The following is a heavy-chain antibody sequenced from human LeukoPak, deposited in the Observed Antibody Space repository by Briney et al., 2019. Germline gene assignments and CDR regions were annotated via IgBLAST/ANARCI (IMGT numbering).Heavy chain of an antibody. D-gene: IGHD6-19*01. CDR3: ARGPTIAVADYYYGMDV. CDR2: IIPILGIA. CDR1: GYTFTGYY. J-gene: IGHJ6*02. V-gene: IGHV1-69*04. Sequence: GASVKVSFKASGYTFTGYYMQWVRQAPGQGLEWMGRIIPILGIANYAQKFQGRVTITADKSTSTAYMELSSLRSEDTAVYYCARGPTIAVADYYYGMDVWGQGTTVTVSS.